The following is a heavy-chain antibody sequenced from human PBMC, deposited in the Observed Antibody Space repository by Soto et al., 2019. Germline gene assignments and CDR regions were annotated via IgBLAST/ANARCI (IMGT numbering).Heavy chain of an antibody. CDR2: IIPIFGTA. CDR3: ASPAMYCSSTSCYTTPSYYYYGMDV. CDR1: GGTFSSYA. Sequence: QVQLVQSGAEVKKPGSSVKVSCKASGGTFSSYAISWVRQALGQGLEWMGGIIPIFGTANYAQKFQGRVTITADESTSTAYMELSSLRSEDTAVYYCASPAMYCSSTSCYTTPSYYYYGMDVWGQGTTVTVSS. V-gene: IGHV1-69*01. J-gene: IGHJ6*02. D-gene: IGHD2-2*02.